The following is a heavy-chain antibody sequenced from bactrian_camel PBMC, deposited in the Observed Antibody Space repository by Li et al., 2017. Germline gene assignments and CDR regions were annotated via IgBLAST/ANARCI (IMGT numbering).Heavy chain of an antibody. J-gene: IGHJ4*01. Sequence: HVQLVESGGGSVQDGGSLRLSCAASGYSPGRYCMGWFRQAPGKEREGVATLNIYIGSTNYADSVKGRFTISKDNSNNTLYLQMNSLEPEDTGMYYCAARFAGGDCFRGWTEFAFRGRGPRSPSP. CDR2: LNIYIGST. V-gene: IGHV3S26*01. D-gene: IGHD2*01. CDR1: GYSPGRYC.